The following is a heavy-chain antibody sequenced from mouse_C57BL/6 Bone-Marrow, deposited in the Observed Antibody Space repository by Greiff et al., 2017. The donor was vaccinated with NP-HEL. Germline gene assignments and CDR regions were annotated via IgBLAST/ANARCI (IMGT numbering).Heavy chain of an antibody. D-gene: IGHD2-12*01. CDR2: INPSSGYT. CDR3: ATWPLLYPHYYYAMDY. Sequence: QVQLQQSGADLARPGASVKMSCTASGYTFTSYTMHWVKQRPGQGLEWIGYINPSSGYTKYNQKFKDKATLTADKSSSTAYMQMSSLTSEDSAVYYCATWPLLYPHYYYAMDYWGQGTSVTVSS. V-gene: IGHV1-4*01. J-gene: IGHJ4*01. CDR1: GYTFTSYT.